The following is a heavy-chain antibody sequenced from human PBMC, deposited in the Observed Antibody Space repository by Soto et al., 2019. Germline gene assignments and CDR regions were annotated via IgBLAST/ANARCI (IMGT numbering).Heavy chain of an antibody. D-gene: IGHD3-3*01. J-gene: IGHJ6*03. CDR1: GYTFTSYD. CDR3: ARAASIYDFWSGYFPDHYYYYYMDV. V-gene: IGHV1-8*01. Sequence: ASVKVSCKASGYTFTSYDINWVRQATGQGLEWMGWMNPNSGNTGYAQKFQGRVTMTRNTSISTAYMELSSLRSEDTAVYYCARAASIYDFWSGYFPDHYYYYYMDVWGKGTTVTVSS. CDR2: MNPNSGNT.